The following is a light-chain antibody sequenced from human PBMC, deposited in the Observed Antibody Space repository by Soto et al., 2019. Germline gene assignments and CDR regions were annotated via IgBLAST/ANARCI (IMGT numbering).Light chain of an antibody. J-gene: IGLJ3*02. V-gene: IGLV2-23*01. Sequence: QSALTQPASVSGSPGQSITISCTGTSSDVGNYNLVSWYQHHPGKAPKLMLHEGSKRPSGVSNRFSGSKSGNTASLTISGLQAEDEADYYCCSYAGRPWVFGGGTKVTVL. CDR3: CSYAGRPWV. CDR1: SSDVGNYNL. CDR2: EGS.